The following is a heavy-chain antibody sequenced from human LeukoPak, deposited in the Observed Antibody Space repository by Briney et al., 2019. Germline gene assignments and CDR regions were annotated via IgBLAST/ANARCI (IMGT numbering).Heavy chain of an antibody. CDR3: AKKGFYSSRWPYYFDY. CDR1: GFTFIRYA. CDR2: IGGSGGEI. J-gene: IGHJ4*02. D-gene: IGHD6-13*01. V-gene: IGHV3-23*01. Sequence: GGSLRLSCAASGFTFIRYAMSWVRQAPGKGLEWVSVIGGSGGEIKYADSVKGRFTISRDNSNNTVYLQMNSLRAEDTAVYYCAKKGFYSSRWPYYFDYWGQGTLVTVSS.